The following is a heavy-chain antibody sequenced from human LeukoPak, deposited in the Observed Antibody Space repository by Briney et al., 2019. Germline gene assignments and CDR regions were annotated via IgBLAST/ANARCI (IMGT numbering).Heavy chain of an antibody. V-gene: IGHV3-7*01. CDR1: GFTVNSNY. D-gene: IGHD3-10*01. J-gene: IGHJ6*02. CDR2: IKQDGSEK. Sequence: PGGSLRLSCAASGFTVNSNYMSWVRQAPGKGLEWVANIKQDGSEKYYVDSVKGRFTISRDNAKNSLYLQMNSLRAEDTAVYYCARINIMSMDVWGQGTTVTVSS. CDR3: ARINIMSMDV.